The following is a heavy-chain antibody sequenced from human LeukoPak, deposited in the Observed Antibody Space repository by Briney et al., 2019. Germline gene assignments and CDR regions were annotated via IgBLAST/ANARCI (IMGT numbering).Heavy chain of an antibody. V-gene: IGHV1-8*01. D-gene: IGHD6-19*01. CDR3: ARASRGWYTGNWFDP. Sequence: ASVKVSCKASGYTFTSYDINWVRQATGQGLEWVGWMNPNSGNTGYAQKFQGRVTMTRNTSISTAYMELSSLRSEDTGVYYCARASRGWYTGNWFDPWGQGTLVTVSS. CDR2: MNPNSGNT. CDR1: GYTFTSYD. J-gene: IGHJ5*02.